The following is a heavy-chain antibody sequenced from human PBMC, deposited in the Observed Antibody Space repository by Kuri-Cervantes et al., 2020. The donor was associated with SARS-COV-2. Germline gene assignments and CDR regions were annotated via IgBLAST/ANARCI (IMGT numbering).Heavy chain of an antibody. CDR3: ARGPAITIFGVLRGRENWFDP. CDR2: INPKSGGT. CDR1: GYTFTGYY. Sequence: ASVKVSCKASGYTFTGYYVHWIRQAPGEGLEWMGWINPKSGGTNYAQKFQGWVTMTRETSISTACMELSRLRSDDTAVYYCARGPAITIFGVLRGRENWFDPWGQGTLVTVSS. J-gene: IGHJ5*02. V-gene: IGHV1-2*04. D-gene: IGHD3-3*01.